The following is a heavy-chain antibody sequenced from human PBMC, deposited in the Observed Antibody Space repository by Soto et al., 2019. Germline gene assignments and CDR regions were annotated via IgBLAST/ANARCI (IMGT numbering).Heavy chain of an antibody. CDR2: LSGGGDST. Sequence: PGGSLRLSCAASGFMFSSYAMTWVRQAPGKGLEWVSALSGGGDSTYYAPSVRGRFAISRDNAKNTLYLHMNSLRAEDTAVYYCVRDMQLWRLDSWGQGTLVTVSS. CDR3: VRDMQLWRLDS. D-gene: IGHD2-15*01. J-gene: IGHJ4*02. V-gene: IGHV3-23*01. CDR1: GFMFSSYA.